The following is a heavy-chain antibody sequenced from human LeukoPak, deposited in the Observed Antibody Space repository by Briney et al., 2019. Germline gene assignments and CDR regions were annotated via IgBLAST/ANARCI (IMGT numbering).Heavy chain of an antibody. D-gene: IGHD6-13*01. J-gene: IGHJ4*02. V-gene: IGHV1-2*02. CDR3: ARWDGYSSSPDY. CDR1: GYSFTGYY. Sequence: EASVKVSCKASGYSFTGYYMHWLRQAPGQGLEWMGWINPHSGDTGYAQKFQGRVTMTRDMSITTTYMELTRLRSDDTAFYYCARWDGYSSSPDYWGQGSLVTVSS. CDR2: INPHSGDT.